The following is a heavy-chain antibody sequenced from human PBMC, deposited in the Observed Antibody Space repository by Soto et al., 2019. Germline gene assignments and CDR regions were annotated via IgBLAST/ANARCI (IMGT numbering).Heavy chain of an antibody. CDR2: IAYDGRKN. J-gene: IGHJ4*02. CDR3: ARELERVFDY. CDR1: GFTFSSYA. D-gene: IGHD1-1*01. V-gene: IGHV3-30*04. Sequence: QVQLVESGGGVVQPGRSLRLSCAASGFTFSSYAMHWVRQAPGKGLEWVAVIAYDGRKNYYADSVKGRFTISRDNSKHTLYLKMNSLRIEDAAVYYCARELERVFDYWGQGTLVTVSS.